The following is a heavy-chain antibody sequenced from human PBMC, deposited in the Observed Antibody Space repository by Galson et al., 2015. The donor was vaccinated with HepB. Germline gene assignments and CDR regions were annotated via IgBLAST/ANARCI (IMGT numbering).Heavy chain of an antibody. J-gene: IGHJ6*02. Sequence: SLRLSCAASGFTFSTYTMHWVRQAPGKGLEWVSLTSYDERNKNYADSVKGRFTISRDNSKNTLYLQMNILRPEDTAVYYCARDREMSTRSPDYYLHSGMDVWGQGTTVTVSS. CDR1: GFTFSTYT. CDR3: ARDREMSTRSPDYYLHSGMDV. V-gene: IGHV3-30*01. CDR2: TSYDERNK. D-gene: IGHD5-24*01.